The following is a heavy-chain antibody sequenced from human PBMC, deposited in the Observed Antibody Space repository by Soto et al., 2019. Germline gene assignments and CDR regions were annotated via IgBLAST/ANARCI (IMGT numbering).Heavy chain of an antibody. D-gene: IGHD5-12*01. CDR1: GYTFTGHY. J-gene: IGHJ4*02. V-gene: IGHV1-2*02. CDR3: GRGRSGQIVVFY. CDR2: IGPETGAT. Sequence: GASVKVSCKASGYTFTGHYIHWVRQAPEQGPEWMGEIGPETGATRYAQKFRGRVTMTRDMSITTVYMELNNLSPDETAVYYCGRGRSGQIVVFYWGQGTPVTVSS.